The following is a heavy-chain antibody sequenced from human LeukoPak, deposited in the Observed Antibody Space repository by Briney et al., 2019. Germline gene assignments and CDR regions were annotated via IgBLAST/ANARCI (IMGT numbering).Heavy chain of an antibody. V-gene: IGHV3-21*01. CDR1: GFTFSRYS. Sequence: GGSLRLSCAASGFTFSRYSWYWVGQAPGKGLEWVSSISSSSSYIYYADSVKGRFTISRDNAKNSLYLQMNSLRAEDTAVYYCARGLVGSTGGYYFDYWGQGTLVTVSS. CDR3: ARGLVGSTGGYYFDY. CDR2: ISSSSSYI. J-gene: IGHJ4*02. D-gene: IGHD1-26*01.